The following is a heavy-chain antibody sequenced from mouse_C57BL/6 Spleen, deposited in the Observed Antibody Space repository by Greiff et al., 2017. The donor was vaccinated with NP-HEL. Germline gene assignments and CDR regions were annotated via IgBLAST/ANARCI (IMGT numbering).Heavy chain of an antibody. Sequence: VQLVESGAELANPGASVKLSCKASGYTFTSYWMHWVKQRPGQGLEWIGYINPSSGYTKYNQKFKDKATLTADKSSSTAYMQLSSLTYEDSAFYYCASSSSYDYDMDYWGQGTSVTVSS. J-gene: IGHJ4*01. D-gene: IGHD1-1*01. V-gene: IGHV1-7*01. CDR3: ASSSSYDYDMDY. CDR2: INPSSGYT. CDR1: GYTFTSYW.